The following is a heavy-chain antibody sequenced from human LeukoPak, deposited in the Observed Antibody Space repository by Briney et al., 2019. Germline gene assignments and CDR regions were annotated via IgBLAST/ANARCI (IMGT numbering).Heavy chain of an antibody. Sequence: SGESLKISCEGSGYTFTNYWIGWVRHMPGKGLEWMGIIYPGDSDTRYSPSFQGQVTISADKSISTAYLQWSSLKASDTALYYCARQAGAAVRIDYWGQGTVVTVSS. CDR2: IYPGDSDT. D-gene: IGHD1-26*01. CDR3: ARQAGAAVRIDY. CDR1: GYTFTNYW. V-gene: IGHV5-51*01. J-gene: IGHJ4*02.